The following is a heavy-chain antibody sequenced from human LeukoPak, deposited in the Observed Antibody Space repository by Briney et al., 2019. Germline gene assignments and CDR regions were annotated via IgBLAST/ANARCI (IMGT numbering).Heavy chain of an antibody. Sequence: PSETLSLICSVSGDSISIYYWSWIRQPPGKGLEWIGYIYYSGSTNYNPSLKSRVTISVDTSKNQFSLKLSSVTAADTAVYYCARDGYGDYPGAFDIWGQGTMVTVSS. D-gene: IGHD4-17*01. V-gene: IGHV4-59*01. J-gene: IGHJ3*02. CDR1: GDSISIYY. CDR2: IYYSGST. CDR3: ARDGYGDYPGAFDI.